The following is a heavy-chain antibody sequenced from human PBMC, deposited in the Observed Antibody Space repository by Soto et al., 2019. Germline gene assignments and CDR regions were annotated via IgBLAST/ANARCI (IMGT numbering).Heavy chain of an antibody. Sequence: SVKVSCKASGGTFSSYTLSWVRQAPGRGLEWMGGIITMSGSTNYAPKFRGRVTITADKSTSTTYMELSSLRSDDTAVYYCTRINIVLISTGRVYHGMDVWGRGTTVTVSS. J-gene: IGHJ6*02. V-gene: IGHV1-69*06. D-gene: IGHD2-8*01. CDR2: IITMSGST. CDR3: TRINIVLISTGRVYHGMDV. CDR1: GGTFSSYT.